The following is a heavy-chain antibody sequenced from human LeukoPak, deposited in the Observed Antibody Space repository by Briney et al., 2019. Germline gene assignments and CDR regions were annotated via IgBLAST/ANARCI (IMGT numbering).Heavy chain of an antibody. CDR1: GFTFSSYA. D-gene: IGHD1-1*01. Sequence: GGSLRLSCAASGFTFSSYAMSWVRQAPGKGLEWVSVISRSGDIYYADSVKGRFTISRDNSKNTLYLQMNSLRAEDTAVYYCTKYQLLNNNYWRYAFDIWGQGTMVTVSS. CDR2: ISRSGDI. J-gene: IGHJ3*02. V-gene: IGHV3-23*01. CDR3: TKYQLLNNNYWRYAFDI.